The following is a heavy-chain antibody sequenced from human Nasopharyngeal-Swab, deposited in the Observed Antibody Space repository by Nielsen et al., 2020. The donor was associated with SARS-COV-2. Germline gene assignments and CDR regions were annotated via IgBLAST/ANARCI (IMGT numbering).Heavy chain of an antibody. CDR1: GYSFSSGYY. J-gene: IGHJ4*02. V-gene: IGHV4-38-2*02. D-gene: IGHD2-15*01. Sequence: SETLSLTCTVSGYSFSSGYYCCCLQQPPGKLLGWIGSIYHSGSTYYNPSLKSQVTISVDTSKNQFSLKLSTVTAADTAVYYCARGRAFHRDIVVVVAAKSPFDYWGQGTLVTVSS. CDR3: ARGRAFHRDIVVVVAAKSPFDY. CDR2: IYHSGST.